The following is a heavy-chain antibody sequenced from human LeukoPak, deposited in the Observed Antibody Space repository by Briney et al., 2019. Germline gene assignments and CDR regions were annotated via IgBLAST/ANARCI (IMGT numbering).Heavy chain of an antibody. D-gene: IGHD6-19*01. CDR1: GFTFDDYA. J-gene: IGHJ4*02. Sequence: GRSLRLSCAASGFTFDDYAMHWVRHAPGKGLEWVSGISWNSGSIGYADSVKGRFTISRDNAKNSLYLQMNSLRAEDTALYYCAKEAVEAPHNFDYWGQGTLVTVSS. CDR2: ISWNSGSI. CDR3: AKEAVEAPHNFDY. V-gene: IGHV3-9*01.